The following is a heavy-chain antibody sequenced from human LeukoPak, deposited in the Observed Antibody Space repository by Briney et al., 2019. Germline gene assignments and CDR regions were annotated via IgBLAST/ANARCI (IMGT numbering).Heavy chain of an antibody. V-gene: IGHV4-34*01. J-gene: IGHJ4*02. CDR1: GESFSDHY. CDR2: INHSGST. D-gene: IGHD5-12*01. Sequence: SETLSLTCAVYGESFSDHYWTWIRQPPGKGLEWVGEINHSGSTRYNPSLKSRVAMSVDTSKNQFSLRLNSVTAADTAVYYCARSRGGPLYSGYPVYFDYWGQGTLVTVSS. CDR3: ARSRGGPLYSGYPVYFDY.